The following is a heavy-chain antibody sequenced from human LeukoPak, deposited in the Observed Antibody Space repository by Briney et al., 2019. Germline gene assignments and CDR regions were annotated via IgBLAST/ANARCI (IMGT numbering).Heavy chain of an antibody. J-gene: IGHJ6*02. Sequence: SETLSLTCAVYGGSFSGYYWSWIRQPPGKGLEWIGEINHSGSTNYNPSLKSRVTISVDTSKNQFSLKLSSVTAADTAVYYCARGIFRYGMDVWGQGTTVTVSS. CDR3: ARGIFRYGMDV. D-gene: IGHD3-3*01. CDR2: INHSGST. CDR1: GGSFSGYY. V-gene: IGHV4-34*01.